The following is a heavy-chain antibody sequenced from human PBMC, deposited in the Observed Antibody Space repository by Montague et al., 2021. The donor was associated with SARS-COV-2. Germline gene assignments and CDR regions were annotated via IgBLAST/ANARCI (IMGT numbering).Heavy chain of an antibody. D-gene: IGHD1/OR15-1a*01. CDR3: AVEEQYHFDY. CDR2: VYNNGIS. J-gene: IGHJ4*02. CDR1: GDSITNIRYY. Sequence: SETLSLTCNVSGDSITNIRYYWGWIRQAPGRPLKWTGSVYNNGISYYTPTLSSRVFISIDTSKSQFSLRLSSVTASDTALYYCAVEEQYHFDYWGRGSLVAFSS. V-gene: IGHV4-39*01.